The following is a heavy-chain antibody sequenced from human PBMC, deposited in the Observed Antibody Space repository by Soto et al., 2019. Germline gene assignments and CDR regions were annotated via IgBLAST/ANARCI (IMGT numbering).Heavy chain of an antibody. Sequence: GGSLRLSCAASGFTFSSYEMNWVRQAPGKGLEWVSYICSSGSTIYYADSVKGRFTISRDNAKNSLYLQMNSLIAEDTAVYYCPRTGFGYSSGWSDYWGQGTLVTVSS. V-gene: IGHV3-48*03. J-gene: IGHJ4*02. CDR3: PRTGFGYSSGWSDY. D-gene: IGHD6-19*01. CDR2: ICSSGSTI. CDR1: GFTFSSYE.